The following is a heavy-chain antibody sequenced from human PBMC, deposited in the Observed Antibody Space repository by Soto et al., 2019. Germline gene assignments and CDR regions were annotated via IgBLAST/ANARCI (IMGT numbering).Heavy chain of an antibody. Sequence: PGESLKISCRGSGYSFTNYWIGWVRQMPGKGLEWMGVIYPGDSDTRYSPSFQGQVTISVYKFINTAYLQCSSLKASDSATYYCARHRLRQYYYAMDVWGQGTTVTVS. D-gene: IGHD3-16*01. CDR2: IYPGDSDT. CDR3: ARHRLRQYYYAMDV. V-gene: IGHV5-51*01. CDR1: GYSFTNYW. J-gene: IGHJ6*02.